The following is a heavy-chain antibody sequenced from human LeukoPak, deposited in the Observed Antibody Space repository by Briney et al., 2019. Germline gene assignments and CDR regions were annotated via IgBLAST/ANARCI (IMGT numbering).Heavy chain of an antibody. Sequence: PGGSLRLSCAASGFTFSSYSMNWVRQAPGKGLEWVSSISSSSSYIYYADSAKGRFTISRDNAKNSLYLQMNSLRAEDTAVYYCAREPGPYGSGSYYYDYWGQGTLVTASS. D-gene: IGHD3-10*01. J-gene: IGHJ4*02. CDR3: AREPGPYGSGSYYYDY. V-gene: IGHV3-21*01. CDR2: ISSSSSYI. CDR1: GFTFSSYS.